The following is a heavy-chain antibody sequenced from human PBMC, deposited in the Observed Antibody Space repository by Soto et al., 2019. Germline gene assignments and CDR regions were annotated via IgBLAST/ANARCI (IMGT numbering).Heavy chain of an antibody. V-gene: IGHV5-51*01. Sequence: GASLKISCKATGYSFTNYWIGWVRQMPGKGLEWIGTIYPGDSDTRYGPAFQGQVTISADKSISTAYLQWSSLKASDTAMYYCARLEKRTVGAPNYYYYGMDVWGQGTTVTVSS. CDR1: GYSFTNYW. CDR3: ARLEKRTVGAPNYYYYGMDV. J-gene: IGHJ6*02. D-gene: IGHD1-26*01. CDR2: IYPGDSDT.